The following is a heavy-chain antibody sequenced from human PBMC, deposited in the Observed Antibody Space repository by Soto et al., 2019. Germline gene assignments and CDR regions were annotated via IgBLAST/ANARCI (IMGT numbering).Heavy chain of an antibody. D-gene: IGHD3-10*01. CDR2: INPNSGGT. CDR1: GYTFTGYY. V-gene: IGHV1-2*02. J-gene: IGHJ6*02. Sequence: SSAKVSCKASGYTFTGYYMHWVRQAPGQGLEWMGWINPNSGGTNYAQKFQGRVTMTRDTSISTAYMELSRLRSDDTAVYYCARDYKYYYGSGSYYNDYYYYYGMDVWGQGTTVTVSS. CDR3: ARDYKYYYGSGSYYNDYYYYYGMDV.